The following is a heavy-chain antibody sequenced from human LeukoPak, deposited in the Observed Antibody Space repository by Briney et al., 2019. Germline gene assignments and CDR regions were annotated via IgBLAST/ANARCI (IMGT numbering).Heavy chain of an antibody. CDR1: GGSFSGYY. J-gene: IGHJ6*03. CDR2: MNPSGST. D-gene: IGHD3-22*01. Sequence: PLETLSLTCAVYGGSFSGYYWTWIRQTPEKGLEWIGEMNPSGSTSYNPSLKSRVTISVDTSKNQFSLKLSSVTVADTAVYYCARGRQDVTMIVVVMTAVSYYLDVWGKGTTVTVS. V-gene: IGHV4-34*01. CDR3: ARGRQDVTMIVVVMTAVSYYLDV.